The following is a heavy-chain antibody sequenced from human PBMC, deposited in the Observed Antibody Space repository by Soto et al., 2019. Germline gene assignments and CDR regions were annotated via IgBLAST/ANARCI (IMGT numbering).Heavy chain of an antibody. D-gene: IGHD3-22*01. CDR2: ISSSSSYI. CDR3: ARGLYYYGSSRYYGN. V-gene: IGHV3-21*01. J-gene: IGHJ4*02. CDR1: GFPFSSYS. Sequence: PGGSLTLSCAASGFPFSSYSMNWVRQAPGKGLEWVSSISSSSSYIYYADSVKGRFTISRDNAKNSLYLQMNSLRAEDTAVYFCARGLYYYGSSRYYGNWGQGTLVTVSS.